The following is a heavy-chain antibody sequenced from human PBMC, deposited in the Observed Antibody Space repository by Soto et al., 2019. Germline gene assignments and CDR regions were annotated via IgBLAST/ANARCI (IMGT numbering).Heavy chain of an antibody. V-gene: IGHV5-51*01. CDR3: ATLPGLKMREAKPRPSPYYYTRDV. D-gene: IGHD6-6*01. CDR2: IYPGDSDT. J-gene: IGHJ6*03. CDR1: GYSFTSYW. Sequence: PGESLKISCKGSGYSFTSYWIGWVRQMPGKGLEWMGIIYPGDSDTRYSPSFQGQVTISADKSISTAYLQWSSLKASDTAFYHFATLPGLKMREAKPRPSPYYYTRDVGGKGTTST.